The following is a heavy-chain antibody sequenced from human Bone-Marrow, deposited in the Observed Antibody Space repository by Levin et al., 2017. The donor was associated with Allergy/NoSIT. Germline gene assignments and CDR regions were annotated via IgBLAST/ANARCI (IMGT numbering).Heavy chain of an antibody. CDR3: ASWAMYHYDRSAFDYFYYAMDV. CDR1: GILFSSYD. J-gene: IGHJ6*02. CDR2: ISAGGNYI. Sequence: LSLTCAASGILFSSYDMNWVRQAPGKGLEWVSSISAGGNYIYYADSVKGRFTISRDNAKNSSFLQMNSLRAEDTAVYYCASWAMYHYDRSAFDYFYYAMDVWGQGTTVTVSS. V-gene: IGHV3-21*01. D-gene: IGHD3-22*01.